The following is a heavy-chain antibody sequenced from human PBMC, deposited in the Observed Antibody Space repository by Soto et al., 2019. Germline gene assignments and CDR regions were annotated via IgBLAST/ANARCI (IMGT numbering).Heavy chain of an antibody. CDR1: GGSISSSSYY. V-gene: IGHV4-39*01. D-gene: IGHD4-17*01. J-gene: IGHJ6*02. CDR2: IYYSGST. CDR3: ARHSDYGEDYYYYGMDV. Sequence: PSETLSLTCTVSGGSISSSSYYWGWIRQPPGKGLEWIGRIYYSGSTYYNPSIKSRGTRSVETTKKQFSLKVSDVRAADTAGEDSARHSDYGEDYYYYGMDVWGQGTTVTVSS.